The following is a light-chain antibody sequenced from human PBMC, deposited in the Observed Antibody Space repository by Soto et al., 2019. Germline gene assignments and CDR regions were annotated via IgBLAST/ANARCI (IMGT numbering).Light chain of an antibody. V-gene: IGKV3-15*01. CDR1: QSVSSN. CDR2: GAS. J-gene: IGKJ4*01. CDR3: QQYNDWPPELT. Sequence: EIMMTQSPATLSVSPGERATLSCWASQSVSSNLALYQQRPGQAPRLLIYGASTRAAGIPARFSGSGSGTDFTLTISGLQSEDSAVYYCQQYNDWPPELTFGGVTEVEIK.